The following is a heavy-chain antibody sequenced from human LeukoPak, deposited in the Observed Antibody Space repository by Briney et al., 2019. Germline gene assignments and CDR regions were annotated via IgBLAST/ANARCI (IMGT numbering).Heavy chain of an antibody. V-gene: IGHV1-2*02. CDR3: ARGPGRRIYGDYVDY. CDR1: GYTFTGYY. D-gene: IGHD4-17*01. CDR2: INPNSGGT. J-gene: IGHJ4*02. Sequence: LGASVKVSCKASGYTFTGYYMHWVRQAPGQGLEWMGWINPNSGGTNYAQKFQGRVTMTRDTSISTAYMELSRLRSDDTAVYYCARGPGRRIYGDYVDYWGQGTLVTVSS.